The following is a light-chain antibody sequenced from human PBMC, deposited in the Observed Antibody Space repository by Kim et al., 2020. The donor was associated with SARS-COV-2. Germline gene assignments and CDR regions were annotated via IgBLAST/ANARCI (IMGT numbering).Light chain of an antibody. CDR2: QDN. Sequence: TARITCSSYNFGGKCVSWYQQKPGQSPVVVIYQDNQRPSGVPERFSGSNSGNSASLAISGTQAEDEADYYCEAWDSSPHSWVFGGGTQLTVL. V-gene: IGLV3-1*01. CDR3: EAWDSSPHSWV. CDR1: NFGGKC. J-gene: IGLJ3*02.